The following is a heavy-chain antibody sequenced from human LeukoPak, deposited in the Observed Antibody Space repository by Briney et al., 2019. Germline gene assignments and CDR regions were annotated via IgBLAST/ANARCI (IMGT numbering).Heavy chain of an antibody. Sequence: ASVKVSCKVSGYTLTELSMHWVRQAPGKGLEWMGGFDPEDGETIYAQKFQGRVTMTEDTSTDTAYMELSSLRSEDTAVYYCATAGTQRELYWFDPWGQGTLVTVSS. CDR3: ATAGTQRELYWFDP. D-gene: IGHD1-26*01. V-gene: IGHV1-24*01. J-gene: IGHJ5*02. CDR1: GYTLTELS. CDR2: FDPEDGET.